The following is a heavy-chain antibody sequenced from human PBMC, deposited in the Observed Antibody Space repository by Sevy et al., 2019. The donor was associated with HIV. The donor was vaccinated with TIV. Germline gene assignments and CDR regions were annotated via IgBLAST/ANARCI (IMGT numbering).Heavy chain of an antibody. D-gene: IGHD3-22*01. V-gene: IGHV3-7*01. CDR3: VRDFDKDDSGYSDWFDS. Sequence: GGSLRLSRAASGFSFSIYWMSWVRQAPGKGLEWVASTKEDGSERKYVDSVKGRFIISRDNAKNALYLQMNSLRAEDTAVYYCVRDFDKDDSGYSDWFDSWGQGTLVTVSS. J-gene: IGHJ5*01. CDR2: TKEDGSER. CDR1: GFSFSIYW.